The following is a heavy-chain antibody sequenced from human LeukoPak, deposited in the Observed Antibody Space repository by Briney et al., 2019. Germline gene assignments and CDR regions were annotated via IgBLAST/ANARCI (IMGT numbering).Heavy chain of an antibody. CDR3: AKDGRVSSGWFDY. CDR1: GFPFSSYA. Sequence: GGSLTLFCAASGFPFSSYAMRWARQAPGEGRGCLLAISGSGGSTYYADSVKGRFTISRDNSKNTLYLQMNSLRAEDTAVYYCAKDGRVSSGWFDYWGQGTLVTVSS. J-gene: IGHJ4*02. D-gene: IGHD6-19*01. CDR2: ISGSGGST. V-gene: IGHV3-23*01.